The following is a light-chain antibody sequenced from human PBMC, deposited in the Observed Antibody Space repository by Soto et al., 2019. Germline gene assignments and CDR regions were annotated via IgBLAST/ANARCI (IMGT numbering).Light chain of an antibody. CDR1: SSNIWANYA. Sequence: QSVLTQPPSVSGAPGQRVTISCTGSSSNIWANYAVHWYEQLPGTAPKLLIYGNINRPSSLPDRFSGSKSGTSASLAITGLQAEDEADEYCQCYDTSLSGPYVFGTGPKLSVL. V-gene: IGLV1-40*01. J-gene: IGLJ1*01. CDR3: QCYDTSLSGPYV. CDR2: GNI.